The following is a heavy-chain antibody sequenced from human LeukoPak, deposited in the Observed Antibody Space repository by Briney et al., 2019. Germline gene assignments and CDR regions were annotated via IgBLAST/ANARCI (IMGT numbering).Heavy chain of an antibody. V-gene: IGHV1-2*02. CDR1: GYTFTGYY. CDR3: AREKRTIFGVVSY. Sequence: GASVNVSCKASGYTFTGYYTHWVRQAPGQGLEWMGWINPNSGGTNYAQKFQGRVTMTRDTSISTAYMELSRLRSDDTAVYYCAREKRTIFGVVSYWGQGTLVTVSS. D-gene: IGHD3-3*01. CDR2: INPNSGGT. J-gene: IGHJ4*02.